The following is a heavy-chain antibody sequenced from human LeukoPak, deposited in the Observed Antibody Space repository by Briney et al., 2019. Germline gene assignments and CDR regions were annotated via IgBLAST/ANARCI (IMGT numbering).Heavy chain of an antibody. Sequence: GRSLRLSCAASGFTFSSYSMNWVRQPPGKGLEWVSSIISSSSYIYYPDSVKGRFTISRDNAKNSLYLQMTSLRAEDTAVYYCASRSYDSSGYYYGEFDYWGQGTLVTVSS. D-gene: IGHD3-22*01. CDR2: IISSSSYI. CDR1: GFTFSSYS. CDR3: ASRSYDSSGYYYGEFDY. J-gene: IGHJ4*02. V-gene: IGHV3-21*01.